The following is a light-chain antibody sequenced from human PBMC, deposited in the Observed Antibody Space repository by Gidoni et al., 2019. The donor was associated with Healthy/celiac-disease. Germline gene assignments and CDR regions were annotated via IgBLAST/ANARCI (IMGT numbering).Light chain of an antibody. V-gene: IGLV2-14*01. CDR3: SSYTSSSTPLYV. CDR1: SSDVGGYNY. Sequence: QSALPQPASVSGSPGPSITISCTGTSSDVGGYNYVSWYQQHPGKAPKLMIYEVSNRPSGVSNRFSGSKSGNTASLTISGLQAEDDADYYCSSYTSSSTPLYVFGTGTKVTVL. J-gene: IGLJ1*01. CDR2: EVS.